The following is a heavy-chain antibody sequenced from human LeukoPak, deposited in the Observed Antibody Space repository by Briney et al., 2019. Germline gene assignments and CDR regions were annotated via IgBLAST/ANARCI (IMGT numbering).Heavy chain of an antibody. CDR1: GGSFSGYY. CDR3: ARLTRIEEVVGAANEDY. J-gene: IGHJ4*02. V-gene: IGHV4-34*01. D-gene: IGHD1-26*01. Sequence: SETLSLTCAVYGGSFSGYYWSWIRQPPGKGLEWIGEINHSGSTNYNPSLKSRVTISVDTSKNQFSLKLSSVTAADTAVYYCARLTRIEEVVGAANEDYWGQGTLVTVSS. CDR2: INHSGST.